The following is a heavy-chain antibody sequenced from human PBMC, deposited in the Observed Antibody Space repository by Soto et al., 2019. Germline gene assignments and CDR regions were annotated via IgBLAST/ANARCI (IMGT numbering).Heavy chain of an antibody. CDR1: GGSFSGYY. CDR2: INRSGST. V-gene: IGHV4-34*01. CDR3: ARVVPGLRYFDWLRDLDWFDP. J-gene: IGHJ5*02. Sequence: PSETLPLTCAVFGGSFSGYYWSWIRQPPGKGLEWIGEINRSGSTNYNPSLKSRVTISVDTSKNQFSLKLSSVTAADTAVYYCARVVPGLRYFDWLRDLDWFDPWGQGTLVTVSS. D-gene: IGHD3-9*01.